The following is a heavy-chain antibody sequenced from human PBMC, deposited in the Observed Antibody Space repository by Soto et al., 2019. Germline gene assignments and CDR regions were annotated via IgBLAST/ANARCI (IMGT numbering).Heavy chain of an antibody. CDR2: INAGNGNT. J-gene: IGHJ5*02. Sequence: QVQLVQSGAEVKKPGASVKVSCKASGYTFTSYAMHWVRQAPGQRLEWMGWINAGNGNTKYSQKFQGRVTITRDTSASTAYMELSSLRSEDTAVYYCARDLILWFGDYNWFDPWGQGTLVTVSS. CDR3: ARDLILWFGDYNWFDP. V-gene: IGHV1-3*01. D-gene: IGHD3-10*01. CDR1: GYTFTSYA.